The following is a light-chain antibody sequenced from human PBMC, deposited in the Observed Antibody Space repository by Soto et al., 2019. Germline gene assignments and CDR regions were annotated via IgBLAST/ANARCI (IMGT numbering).Light chain of an antibody. Sequence: DIQMTQSPSSLSASVGARVTITCRASQGISNFLVWYQQKPGKVPKVLIYAASTLQSGVPSRFSGSGSGTDFTLTISSLQTEDVATYYCQKYSSAPFTFGPGTKVDIK. CDR1: QGISNF. V-gene: IGKV1-27*01. CDR3: QKYSSAPFT. CDR2: AAS. J-gene: IGKJ3*01.